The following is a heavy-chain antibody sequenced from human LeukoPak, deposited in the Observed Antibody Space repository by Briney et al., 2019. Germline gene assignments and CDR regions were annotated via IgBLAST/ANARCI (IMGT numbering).Heavy chain of an antibody. D-gene: IGHD2-21*01. CDR1: GASISSQY. J-gene: IGHJ5*02. Sequence: SETLSLTCSASGASISSQYWTWIRQPPGRGLEWIGYIYNSGSTNYNPSLKSRVTMSIDTSKNQFSLRLTSVTAADTAVYYCARRRIDSMYNWFDPWGQGTLVIVSS. CDR2: IYNSGST. CDR3: ARRRIDSMYNWFDP. V-gene: IGHV4-59*11.